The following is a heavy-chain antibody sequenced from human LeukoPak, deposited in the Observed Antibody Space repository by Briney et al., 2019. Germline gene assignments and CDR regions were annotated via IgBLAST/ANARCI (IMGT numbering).Heavy chain of an antibody. CDR1: GGSISSSPYH. V-gene: IGHV4-39*01. Sequence: PSETLSLTCTVSGGSISSSPYHWGSIRQPPGKGLEWIGSIYYSGSTYYNPSLKSRVTISADTSKNHFSLKLSSVTAADTAVYFCARHVSPTYYFDYWGQGTLVTVSS. CDR3: ARHVSPTYYFDY. CDR2: IYYSGST. D-gene: IGHD5/OR15-5a*01. J-gene: IGHJ4*02.